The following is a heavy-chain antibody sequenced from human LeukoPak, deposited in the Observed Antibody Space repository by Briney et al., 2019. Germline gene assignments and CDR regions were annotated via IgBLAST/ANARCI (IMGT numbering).Heavy chain of an antibody. CDR3: AKDRRAGSYDY. D-gene: IGHD3-10*01. Sequence: GGSLRLSCAASGFTFSSYSMNWVRQTPGKGLEWVSSISSSSSYIYYADSVKGRFTISRDNSKNTLYLQMNSLRAEDTAVYYCAKDRRAGSYDYWGQGTLVTVSS. CDR2: ISSSSSYI. V-gene: IGHV3-21*04. CDR1: GFTFSSYS. J-gene: IGHJ4*02.